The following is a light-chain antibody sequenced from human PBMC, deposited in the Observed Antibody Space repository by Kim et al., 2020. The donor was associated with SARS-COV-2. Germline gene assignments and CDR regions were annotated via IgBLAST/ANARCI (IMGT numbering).Light chain of an antibody. V-gene: IGLV3-1*01. J-gene: IGLJ3*02. CDR1: KLGDKY. CDR2: QDS. Sequence: SYELTQPPSVSVSPGQTASITCSGDKLGDKYACWYQQKPGQSPVLVIYQDSKRPSGIPERFSGSNSGNTATLTISGTQAMDEADYYCQAWDSSTEGVFGGVTKLTVL. CDR3: QAWDSSTEGV.